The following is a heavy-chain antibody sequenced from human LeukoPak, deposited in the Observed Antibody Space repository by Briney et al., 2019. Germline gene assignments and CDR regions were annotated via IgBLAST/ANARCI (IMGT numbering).Heavy chain of an antibody. Sequence: GESLKISCKGSGYSFTTYWIGWVRQMPGKGLEWLGIVYPGDSDTRYSPSFEGQVTFSADKSINTAYLQWSSLQASDTAIYYCATLPGRADYWGQGTLVTVSS. CDR3: ATLPGRADY. CDR1: GYSFTTYW. CDR2: VYPGDSDT. J-gene: IGHJ4*02. V-gene: IGHV5-51*01.